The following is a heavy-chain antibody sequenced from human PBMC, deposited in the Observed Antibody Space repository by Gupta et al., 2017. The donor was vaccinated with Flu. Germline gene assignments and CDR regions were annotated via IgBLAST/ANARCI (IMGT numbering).Heavy chain of an antibody. J-gene: IGHJ4*02. D-gene: IGHD2-21*02. CDR3: ATGGVCEGDCYSSVSDC. CDR2: IKRKTDGGTT. CDR1: GFTFNNVW. Sequence: EVQLVESGGGLVKPGGSLRLSCAASGFTFNNVWMSWVRQAPGKGLEWVGRIKRKTDGGTTDYAAPVKGRFTISRDDSKNTLYLQMSSLKTEDTAVYYCATGGVCEGDCYSSVSDCWGQGTLVTVSS. V-gene: IGHV3-15*01.